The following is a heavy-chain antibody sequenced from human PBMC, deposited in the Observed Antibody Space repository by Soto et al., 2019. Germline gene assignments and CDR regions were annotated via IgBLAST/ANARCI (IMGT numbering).Heavy chain of an antibody. V-gene: IGHV1-69*13. D-gene: IGHD3-3*01. Sequence: SVKVSCKASGYIFTSYAISWVRQAPGQGLEWMEGIIPIFGTANYAQKFQGRVTITADESTSTAYMELSSLRSEDTAVYYCARSFWSGYYRVHGMDVWGQGTTVTVSS. CDR1: GYIFTSYA. CDR3: ARSFWSGYYRVHGMDV. J-gene: IGHJ6*02. CDR2: IIPIFGTA.